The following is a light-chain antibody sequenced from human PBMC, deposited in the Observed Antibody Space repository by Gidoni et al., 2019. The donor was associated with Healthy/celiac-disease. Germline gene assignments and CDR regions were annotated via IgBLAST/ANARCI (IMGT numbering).Light chain of an antibody. CDR2: KDS. CDR3: QSADSSGTWV. J-gene: IGLJ3*02. CDR1: ALPKQY. Sequence: SYELTQPPSVSVSPGQTARITCPGDALPKQYAYWYQQKPGQAPVLVIYKDSERPSGIPERFSGSSPGTTVTLTISGVQAEDEADYYCQSADSSGTWVFGGGTKLTVL. V-gene: IGLV3-25*02.